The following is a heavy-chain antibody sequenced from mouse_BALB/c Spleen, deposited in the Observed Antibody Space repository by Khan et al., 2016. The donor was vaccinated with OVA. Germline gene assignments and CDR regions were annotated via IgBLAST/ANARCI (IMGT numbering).Heavy chain of an antibody. Sequence: EVELVESGGDLVKPGGSLKLSCAASGFTFSSYGMSWVRQTPDKRLEWVATISSGGSYTYYPDSVKGRFPISRDHAKNTLYLQMSSLKSEDTAMYYCARLYAMDYWGQGTSVTVSS. CDR1: GFTFSSYG. CDR2: ISSGGSYT. V-gene: IGHV5-6*01. J-gene: IGHJ4*01. CDR3: ARLYAMDY.